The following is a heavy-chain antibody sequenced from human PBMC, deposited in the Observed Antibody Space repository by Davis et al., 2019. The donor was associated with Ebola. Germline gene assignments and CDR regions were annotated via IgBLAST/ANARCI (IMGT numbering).Heavy chain of an antibody. CDR3: ARGRGDGFYYYFDY. V-gene: IGHV3-21*01. D-gene: IGHD2/OR15-2a*01. Sequence: GESLKTSCVGSGITFSRYTTNWVRAASGKGLEWGSSNSKEDNSEYYADSVRGRFNLSRDNGKNAVYLDMNSLRAEDTAVYFCARGRGDGFYYYFDYWGQGVLVTVSS. J-gene: IGHJ4*02. CDR2: NSKEDNSE. CDR1: GITFSRYT.